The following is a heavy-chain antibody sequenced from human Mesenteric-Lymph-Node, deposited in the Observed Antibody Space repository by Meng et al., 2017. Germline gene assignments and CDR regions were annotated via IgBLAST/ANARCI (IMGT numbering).Heavy chain of an antibody. CDR1: GGSVSSGSYY. CDR3: ARNNVAAADYYYYYGMDV. D-gene: IGHD6-13*01. V-gene: IGHV4-61*01. CDR2: IYYSGST. Sequence: SETLSLTRTVSGGSVSSGSYYWSWIRQPPGKGLEWIGYIYYSGSTNYNPSLKSRVTISVDTSKNQFSLKLSSVTAADTAVYYCARNNVAAADYYYYYGMDVWGQGTTVTVSS. J-gene: IGHJ6*02.